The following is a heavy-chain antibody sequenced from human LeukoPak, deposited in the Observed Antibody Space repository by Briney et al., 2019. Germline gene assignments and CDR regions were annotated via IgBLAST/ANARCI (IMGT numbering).Heavy chain of an antibody. CDR1: GYTFPGYY. J-gene: IGHJ3*02. D-gene: IGHD3-9*01. V-gene: IGHV1-2*02. Sequence: GASVKVSCKASGYTFPGYYMHWVRQAPGQGLEWMGWINPNSGGTNYAQKFQGRVTMTEDTSTDTAYMELSSLRSEDTAVYYCATAIRITIYPILPSDAFDIWGQGTMVTVSS. CDR2: INPNSGGT. CDR3: ATAIRITIYPILPSDAFDI.